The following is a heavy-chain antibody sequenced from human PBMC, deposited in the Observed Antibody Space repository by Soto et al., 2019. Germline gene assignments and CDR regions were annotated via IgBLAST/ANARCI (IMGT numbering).Heavy chain of an antibody. CDR1: GFTFSPYG. J-gene: IGHJ4*02. Sequence: GGSLRLSCVASGFTFSPYGIHWVRQAPGKGLEWVSLISYDESKKFYAESVKGRFTISRDNSKNTVYLQMNSLRGEDTAVYYCAKATLRDYGGNPPDYWGQGTLVTVSS. CDR3: AKATLRDYGGNPPDY. D-gene: IGHD4-17*01. V-gene: IGHV3-30*18. CDR2: ISYDESKK.